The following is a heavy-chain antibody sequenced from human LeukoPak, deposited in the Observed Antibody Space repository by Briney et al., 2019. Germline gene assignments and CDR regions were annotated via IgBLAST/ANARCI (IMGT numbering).Heavy chain of an antibody. Sequence: SETLSLTCAVYGVSFSGYYWSWIRQPPGKGLEWIGEINHSGSTNYNPSLKSRVTISVDTSKNQFSLKLSSVTAADTAVYYCARGDYDFWSGNWRFDTWGQGTLVTVSS. D-gene: IGHD3-3*01. CDR1: GVSFSGYY. V-gene: IGHV4-34*01. CDR3: ARGDYDFWSGNWRFDT. J-gene: IGHJ4*02. CDR2: INHSGST.